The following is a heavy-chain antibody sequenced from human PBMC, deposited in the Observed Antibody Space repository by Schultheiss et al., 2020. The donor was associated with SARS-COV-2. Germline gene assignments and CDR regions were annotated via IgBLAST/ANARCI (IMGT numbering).Heavy chain of an antibody. Sequence: SETLSLTCTVSGYSISSGYYWGWVRQPPGKGLEWIGYIYYSGSTYYNPSLKSRVTISVDTSKNQFSLKLSSVTAADTAVYYCARVRVVATSADAFDIWGQGTMVTVSS. CDR3: ARVRVVATSADAFDI. CDR1: GYSISSGYY. J-gene: IGHJ3*02. D-gene: IGHD5-12*01. CDR2: IYYSGST. V-gene: IGHV4-38-2*02.